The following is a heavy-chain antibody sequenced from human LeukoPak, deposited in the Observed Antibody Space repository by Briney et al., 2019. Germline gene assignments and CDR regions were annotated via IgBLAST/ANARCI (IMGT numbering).Heavy chain of an antibody. CDR3: ASRSSIWSGYQDTLYYFDS. V-gene: IGHV4-59*01. J-gene: IGHJ4*02. CDR1: GGSISRYY. D-gene: IGHD3-3*01. CDR2: IYYSGST. Sequence: SETLSLTCPVSGGSISRYYWSWIRQPPGKRLEWIGHIYYSGSTNYNPSLKSRVTISVDTSKNQYSPKLSSVTAADTAVYYCASRSSIWSGYQDTLYYFDSWGQGTLVTVSS.